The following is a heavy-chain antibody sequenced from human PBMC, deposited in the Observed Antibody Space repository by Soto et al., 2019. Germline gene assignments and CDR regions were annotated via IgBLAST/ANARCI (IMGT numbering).Heavy chain of an antibody. D-gene: IGHD2-2*01. V-gene: IGHV3-23*01. CDR2: ISGGGDAT. Sequence: EVHLLESGGGLVQPGGSLRLSCAGSGFTFINYAMNWVRQAPGKGLEWVSTISGGGDATFFADSVRGRFTXSRDNSKXXXXXXXXXXXXDXTXVYFCARKIPGSTSRPDYWYFDLWGRGTLVTVSS. CDR3: ARKIPGSTSRPDYWYFDL. J-gene: IGHJ2*01. CDR1: GFTFINYA.